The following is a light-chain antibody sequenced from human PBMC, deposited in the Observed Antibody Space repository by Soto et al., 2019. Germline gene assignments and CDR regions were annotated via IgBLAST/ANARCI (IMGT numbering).Light chain of an antibody. CDR3: SSYTSSSSVV. CDR1: SSDVGGYNY. CDR2: EVS. Sequence: QSALTQPASVSGSPGQSITISCTGTSSDVGGYNYVSWYQQHPGKAPKLMIYEVSNRPSGVSNRFSGSKSGNTASLTISGLQAEDEADYYCSSYTSSSSVVFGAGTSSPS. J-gene: IGLJ2*01. V-gene: IGLV2-14*01.